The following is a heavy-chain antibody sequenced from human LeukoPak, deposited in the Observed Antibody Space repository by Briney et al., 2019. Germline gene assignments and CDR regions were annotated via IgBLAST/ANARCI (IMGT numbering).Heavy chain of an antibody. J-gene: IGHJ5*02. CDR3: TRGEQQLVPSWFDP. D-gene: IGHD6-13*01. CDR2: IYYSGST. CDR1: GGSISSGDYY. V-gene: IGHV4-30-4*08. Sequence: PSETLSLTCTVSGGSISSGDYYWGWIRQPPGKGLEWIGYIYYSGSTYYNPSLKSRVTISVDTSKNQFSLKLSSVTAADTAVYYCTRGEQQLVPSWFDPWGQGTLVTVSS.